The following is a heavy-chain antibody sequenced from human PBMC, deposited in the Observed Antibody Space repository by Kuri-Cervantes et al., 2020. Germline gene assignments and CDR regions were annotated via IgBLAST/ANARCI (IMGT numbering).Heavy chain of an antibody. CDR3: ARGEDLLRFLECYQN. Sequence: ASVKVSCKASGYTFTGYYMHWVRQAPGQGLEWMGWINPNSGGTNYAQKFQGRVTMTRDTSTSTVYMELSSLRSVDTAVYYCARGEDLLRFLECYQNWGQGTLVTVSS. CDR2: INPNSGGT. J-gene: IGHJ4*02. CDR1: GYTFTGYY. V-gene: IGHV1-2*02. D-gene: IGHD3-3*01.